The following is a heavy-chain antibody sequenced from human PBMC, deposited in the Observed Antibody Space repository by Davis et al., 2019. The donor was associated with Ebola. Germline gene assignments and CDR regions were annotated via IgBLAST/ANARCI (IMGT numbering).Heavy chain of an antibody. J-gene: IGHJ4*02. Sequence: HTGGSLRLSCAASGFPFSDYWMHWVRQAPGKGLMWVSRINSDESRTTYADSVKGRFTISRDNAKKTVYLQINSLRAEDTAVYYCARESGPSFFDYWGQGTLVTVSS. CDR3: ARESGPSFFDY. V-gene: IGHV3-74*01. CDR1: GFPFSDYW. D-gene: IGHD1-26*01. CDR2: INSDESRT.